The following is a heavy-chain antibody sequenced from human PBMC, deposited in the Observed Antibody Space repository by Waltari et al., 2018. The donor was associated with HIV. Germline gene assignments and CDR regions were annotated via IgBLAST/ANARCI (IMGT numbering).Heavy chain of an antibody. CDR2: MRGSGTST. D-gene: IGHD5-12*01. CDR3: AREGVRVAWIGY. J-gene: IGHJ4*02. Sequence: EVQLVESGGDLVQPGGSLRLSCVASGFSFSNYALGWVRQAPGEWLEWVSTMRGSGTSTYYTDSVKGRFIISRDNSKNTLYLQMSSVRAEDAALYFCAREGVRVAWIGYWGQGTLVTVSS. V-gene: IGHV3-23*04. CDR1: GFSFSNYA.